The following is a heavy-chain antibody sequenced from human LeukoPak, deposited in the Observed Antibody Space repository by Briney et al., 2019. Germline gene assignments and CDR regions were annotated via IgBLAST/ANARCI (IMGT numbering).Heavy chain of an antibody. Sequence: GGSLRLSCAASGFTFSSYWMSWVRQAPGKGLEWVANIKQDGSEKYYVDSVKGRFTISRDNAKNSLYLQMNSLRAEDTAVYYCARDIESGVIVVVVFDYWGQGTLVTVSS. J-gene: IGHJ4*02. CDR2: IKQDGSEK. D-gene: IGHD3-22*01. V-gene: IGHV3-7*01. CDR1: GFTFSSYW. CDR3: ARDIESGVIVVVVFDY.